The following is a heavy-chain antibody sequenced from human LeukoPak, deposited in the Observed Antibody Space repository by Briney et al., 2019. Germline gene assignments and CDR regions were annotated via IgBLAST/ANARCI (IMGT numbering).Heavy chain of an antibody. CDR2: ISSSGSTI. D-gene: IGHD3-10*01. V-gene: IGHV3-48*03. CDR3: ARDQGGGSTDYYFDY. CDR1: GFTFSSYE. J-gene: IGHJ4*02. Sequence: GGSLRLSCAASGFTFSSYEMNWVRQAPGKGLEWVSYISSSGSTIYYADSVKGRFTISRDNAKNSLYLQMNSLRAEDTAVYYRARDQGGGSTDYYFDYWGQGTLVTVSS.